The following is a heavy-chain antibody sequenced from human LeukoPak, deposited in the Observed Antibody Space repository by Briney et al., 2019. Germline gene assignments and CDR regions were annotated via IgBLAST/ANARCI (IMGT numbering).Heavy chain of an antibody. D-gene: IGHD4-11*01. V-gene: IGHV3-7*01. CDR1: GFTFTNSW. Sequence: PGGSLRLSCGASGFTFTNSWMAWVRQAPGKGLEWVATIRPDGGETNYVDSVKGRFTISRDNAKNSVFLQMTSPRADDTAVYFCARDGAYSSFDYWGQGTRVAVSS. CDR2: IRPDGGET. J-gene: IGHJ4*02. CDR3: ARDGAYSSFDY.